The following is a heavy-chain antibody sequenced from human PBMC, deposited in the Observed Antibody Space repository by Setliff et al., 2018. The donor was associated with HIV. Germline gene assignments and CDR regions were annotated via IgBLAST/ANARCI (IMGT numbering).Heavy chain of an antibody. CDR3: ARGIGLRPFDA. J-gene: IGHJ4*02. CDR2: VYSSGST. D-gene: IGHD4-17*01. V-gene: IGHV4-4*07. Sequence: SETLSLTCTVSGDSISGNYWSWIRQPAGKRLEWIGRVYSSGSTNYNPPLKSRLTISVDTSKRQFSLNLSSVTAADTAVYFCARGIGLRPFDAWGQGTLVTVSS. CDR1: GDSISGNY.